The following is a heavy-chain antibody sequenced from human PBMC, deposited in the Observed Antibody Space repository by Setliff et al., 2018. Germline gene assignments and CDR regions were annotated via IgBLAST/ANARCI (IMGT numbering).Heavy chain of an antibody. CDR1: GGTFSSYA. CDR3: ARGSMTTFGGVIDPDDY. D-gene: IGHD3-16*02. V-gene: IGHV1-69*10. CDR2: IIPILGIA. Sequence: SVKVSCKASGGTFSSYAISWVRQAPGQGLEWMGGIIPILGIANYAQKFQGRVTMTRNTSISTAYMELSSLRSEDTAVYYCARGSMTTFGGVIDPDDYWGQGTLVTVSS. J-gene: IGHJ4*02.